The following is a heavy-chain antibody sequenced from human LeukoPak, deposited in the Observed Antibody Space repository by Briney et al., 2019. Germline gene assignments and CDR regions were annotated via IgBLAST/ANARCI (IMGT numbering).Heavy chain of an antibody. D-gene: IGHD4-17*01. V-gene: IGHV1-2*02. CDR2: INPNSGGT. CDR3: ARDNGDYWFDY. J-gene: IGHJ4*02. CDR1: GYTFTGYY. Sequence: ASVKVSCKASGYTFTGYYMHWVRQAPGQGLEWMGWINPNSGGTNYAQKFQGRVTMTRDTSISTTYMELTRLRSDDTAVYYCARDNGDYWFDYWGQGTLVTVSS.